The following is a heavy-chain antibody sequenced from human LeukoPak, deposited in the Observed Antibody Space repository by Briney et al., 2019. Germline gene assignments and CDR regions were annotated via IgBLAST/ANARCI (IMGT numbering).Heavy chain of an antibody. D-gene: IGHD3-10*01. V-gene: IGHV4-34*01. J-gene: IGHJ6*04. CDR3: ARGNYGSWLSDYYYYYRMDV. CDR1: GGSFSGYY. CDR2: INHSGST. Sequence: SETLSLTCAVYGGSFSGYYWSWIRQPPGKGLEWMGEINHSGSTNYNPSLKSRVTISVDTSKNQFSLKLSSVTAADTAVYYCARGNYGSWLSDYYYYYRMDVWGKGTTVTVSS.